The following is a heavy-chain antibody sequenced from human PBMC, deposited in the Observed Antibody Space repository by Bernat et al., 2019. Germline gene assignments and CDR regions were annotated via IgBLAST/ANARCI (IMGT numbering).Heavy chain of an antibody. J-gene: IGHJ6*03. V-gene: IGHV3-53*01. Sequence: EVQLVESGGGLIQPGGSLRLSCAASGFSVSNNYMSWVRQAPGKGLEWVSIIYRGGSTYYGASVKGRFNISRDNSKNTLYLQMDSLRAEDTAVFYCARNLPQDSGSSYSNYFYYMDVWGKGTTVTVSS. CDR2: IYRGGST. D-gene: IGHD3-10*01. CDR3: ARNLPQDSGSSYSNYFYYMDV. CDR1: GFSVSNNY.